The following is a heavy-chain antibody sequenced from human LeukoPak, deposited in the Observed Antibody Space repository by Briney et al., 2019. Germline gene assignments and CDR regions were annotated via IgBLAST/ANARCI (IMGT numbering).Heavy chain of an antibody. Sequence: PSETLSLTCTVSGGSISSSSYYWGWIRQPPGKGLEWIGSIYYSGSTYYNPSLKSRVTISVDTSKNQFSLKLSSVTAADTAVYYCARQIRYGGSYGGYFDYWGQGTLVTVSS. D-gene: IGHD1-26*01. CDR3: ARQIRYGGSYGGYFDY. CDR2: IYYSGST. CDR1: GGSISSSSYY. V-gene: IGHV4-39*01. J-gene: IGHJ4*02.